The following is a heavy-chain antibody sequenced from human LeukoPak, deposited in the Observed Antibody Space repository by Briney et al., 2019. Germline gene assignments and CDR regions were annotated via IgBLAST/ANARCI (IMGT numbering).Heavy chain of an antibody. Sequence: SETLSLTCTVSGGSISSYYWSWIRQPPGKGLEWIGYIYYSGSTNYNPSLKSRVTISVDTSKDQFSLKLSSVTAADTAVYYRARHLSGGDFSNWGQGTLVTVSS. CDR2: IYYSGST. V-gene: IGHV4-59*08. D-gene: IGHD2-21*02. CDR3: ARHLSGGDFSN. J-gene: IGHJ4*02. CDR1: GGSISSYY.